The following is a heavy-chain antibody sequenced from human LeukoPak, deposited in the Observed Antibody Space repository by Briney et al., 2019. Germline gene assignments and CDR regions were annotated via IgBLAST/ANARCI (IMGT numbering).Heavy chain of an antibody. J-gene: IGHJ4*02. CDR3: ARDARVERWLQSGFDY. V-gene: IGHV3-30-3*01. CDR2: ISYDGSNK. D-gene: IGHD5-24*01. CDR1: GFTFSSYA. Sequence: GRSLRLSCAASGFTFSSYAMHWVRQAPGKGLEWVAVISYDGSNKYYADSVKGRFTISRDNSKNTLYLQMNSLRAEDTAVYYCARDARVERWLQSGFDYWGQGTLGTVSS.